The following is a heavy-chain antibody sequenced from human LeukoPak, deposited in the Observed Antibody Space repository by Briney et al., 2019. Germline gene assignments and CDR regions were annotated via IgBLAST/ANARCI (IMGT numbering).Heavy chain of an antibody. D-gene: IGHD2-21*02. V-gene: IGHV3-33*01. Sequence: GGSLRLSCAASGFTFSSYGMHWVRQAPGKGLEWVAVIWYDGSNKYYADSVKGRFTISRDNSKNTLYLQMNSLRAEDTAVYYCARDRPVYCGGDCGGMDVWGQGTTVTGSS. J-gene: IGHJ6*02. CDR3: ARDRPVYCGGDCGGMDV. CDR2: IWYDGSNK. CDR1: GFTFSSYG.